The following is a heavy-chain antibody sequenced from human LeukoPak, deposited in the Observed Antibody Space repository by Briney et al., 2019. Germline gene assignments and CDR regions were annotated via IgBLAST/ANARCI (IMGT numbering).Heavy chain of an antibody. CDR1: GYTFTSYA. Sequence: GASVKVSCKASGYTFTSYAMHWVHQAPGQRLEWMGWINAGNGNTKYSQKFQGRVTITRDTSASTAYMELSSLRSEDTAVYSCARGVATNRYYFDYWGQGTLVTVSS. J-gene: IGHJ4*02. CDR3: ARGVATNRYYFDY. V-gene: IGHV1-3*01. CDR2: INAGNGNT. D-gene: IGHD5-12*01.